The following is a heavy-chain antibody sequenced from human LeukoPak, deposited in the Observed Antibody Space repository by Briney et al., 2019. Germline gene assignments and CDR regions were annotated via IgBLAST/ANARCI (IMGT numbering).Heavy chain of an antibody. J-gene: IGHJ5*02. CDR1: GYTFTSYD. CDR2: ISTYNGNT. D-gene: IGHD1-26*01. Sequence: ASVKVSCKASGYTFTSYDISWVRQAPGQGLEWMGWISTYNGNTDYAQKLQGRVTMTTDTITTTAYMELRSLRSDDTAVYYCARDHSGNWFDPWGQGTLVTVSS. CDR3: ARDHSGNWFDP. V-gene: IGHV1-18*01.